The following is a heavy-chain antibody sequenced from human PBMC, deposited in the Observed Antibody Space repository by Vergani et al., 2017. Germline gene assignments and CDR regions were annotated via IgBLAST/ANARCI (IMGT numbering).Heavy chain of an antibody. CDR1: GGSISSGSYH. D-gene: IGHD3-22*01. J-gene: IGHJ6*03. CDR3: ARGRASSGHYYYHYMDV. Sequence: QVQLQESGPGLVKPSQTLSLTCTVSGGSISSGSYHWSWIRQPAGKGLEWIGRMYISGSTKYNPSLKSRVTMSVDTSKNQFSLKLSSVTAGDTAVYYCARGRASSGHYYYHYMDVWGKGTTVTVSS. V-gene: IGHV4-61*02. CDR2: MYISGST.